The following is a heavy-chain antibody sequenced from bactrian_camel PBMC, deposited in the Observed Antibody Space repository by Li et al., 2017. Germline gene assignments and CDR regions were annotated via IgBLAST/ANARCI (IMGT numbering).Heavy chain of an antibody. Sequence: HVQLVESGGGLVQPGGSLRLSCAVSGLTFSNNWMHWVRQAPGKGLEWVSSIYTGGGSTNSADSVKGRFTISRDNAKNTAYLQMNSLKFEDTARYFCASIDCPGGYCFTRNHGSWGQGTQVTVS. V-gene: IGHV3S1*01. CDR3: ASIDCPGGYCFTRNHGS. D-gene: IGHD2*01. CDR2: IYTGGGST. J-gene: IGHJ6*01. CDR1: GLTFSNNW.